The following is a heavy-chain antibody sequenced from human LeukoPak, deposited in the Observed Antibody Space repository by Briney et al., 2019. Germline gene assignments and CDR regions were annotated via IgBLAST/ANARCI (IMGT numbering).Heavy chain of an antibody. CDR2: IYTSGST. D-gene: IGHD2-2*01. V-gene: IGHV4-4*07. CDR3: ARRRSTSCYDGMDA. Sequence: SETLSLTCTVSGGSISSYYWSWIRQPAGKGLEWIGRIYTSGSTNYNPSLKSRVTISVDTSKNQFSLKLSSVTAADTAVYYCARRRSTSCYDGMDAWGQGTTVTVSS. CDR1: GGSISSYY. J-gene: IGHJ6*02.